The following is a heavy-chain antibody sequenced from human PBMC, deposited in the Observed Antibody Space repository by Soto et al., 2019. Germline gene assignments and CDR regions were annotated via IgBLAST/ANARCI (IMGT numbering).Heavy chain of an antibody. Sequence: QVQLQESGPGLVKPSETLSLTCTVSGGSISSYYWSWIRQPPGKGLEWIGYIYYSGSTNYNPSLTSPATISVDTSKNQYSLMLSYVTAADTAVYYCARVIPSKELQLRGEYGMDVWGQGTTVTVSS. CDR3: ARVIPSKELQLRGEYGMDV. D-gene: IGHD1-26*01. J-gene: IGHJ6*02. CDR1: GGSISSYY. CDR2: IYYSGST. V-gene: IGHV4-59*01.